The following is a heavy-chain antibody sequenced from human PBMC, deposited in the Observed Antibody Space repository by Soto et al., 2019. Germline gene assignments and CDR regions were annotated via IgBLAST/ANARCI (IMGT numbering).Heavy chain of an antibody. CDR2: ISGGGDVT. V-gene: IGHV3-11*01. J-gene: IGHJ4*02. CDR3: SRDPRLVDY. CDR1: GFIFSDYY. D-gene: IGHD1-26*01. Sequence: QVQLVESGGALVKPGGSLRLSCAASGFIFSDYYMTWIRQAPGKGPEWISYISGGGDVTAYAHSVKGRFTISRDNNKRSLYLQMNSLTVEDMAVYYCSRDPRLVDYWGQGTLVTVAS.